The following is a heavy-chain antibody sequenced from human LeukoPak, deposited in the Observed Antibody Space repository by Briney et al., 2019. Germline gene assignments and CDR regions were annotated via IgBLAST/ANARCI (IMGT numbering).Heavy chain of an antibody. CDR3: ARDGEESSAWFPH. CDR1: GGSISSYY. V-gene: IGHV4-59*12. J-gene: IGHJ4*02. D-gene: IGHD6-13*01. CDR2: IYYGGNT. Sequence: PSETLSLTCTVSGGSISSYYWSWIRQPPGKGLEWIGYIYYGGNTYYNPSLNSRMTMSVDTSKNQFSLMLRSVTAADTAVYYCARDGEESSAWFPHWGQGTLVTVSS.